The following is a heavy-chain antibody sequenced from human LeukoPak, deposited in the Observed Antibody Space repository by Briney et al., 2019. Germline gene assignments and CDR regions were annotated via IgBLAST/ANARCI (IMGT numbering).Heavy chain of an antibody. D-gene: IGHD2-2*01. CDR1: GGTFSSYA. J-gene: IGHJ5*02. Sequence: ASVKVSCKASGGTFSSYAISWVRQAPGQGLEWMGRIIPILGIANYAQKFQGRVTITADKSTSTAYMELSSLRSEDTAVYYCARDLLIGSARGPAAIFTDWFDPWGQGTLVTVSS. V-gene: IGHV1-69*04. CDR2: IIPILGIA. CDR3: ARDLLIGSARGPAAIFTDWFDP.